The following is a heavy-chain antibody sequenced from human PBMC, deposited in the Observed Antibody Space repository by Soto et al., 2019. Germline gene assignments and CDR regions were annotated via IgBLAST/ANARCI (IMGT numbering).Heavy chain of an antibody. CDR3: ARDLYYEPWNWFDP. D-gene: IGHD3-22*01. Sequence: GASVKVSCKASGYTFTSYGISWVRQAPGQGLEWMGWISAYNGNTNYAQKLQGRVTMTTDTSTSTAYMELRSLRSDDTAVYYCARDLYYEPWNWFDPWGQGTLVTVSS. CDR1: GYTFTSYG. CDR2: ISAYNGNT. V-gene: IGHV1-18*01. J-gene: IGHJ5*02.